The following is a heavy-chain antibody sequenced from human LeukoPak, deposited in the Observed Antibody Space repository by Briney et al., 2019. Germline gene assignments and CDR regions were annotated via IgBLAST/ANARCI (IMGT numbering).Heavy chain of an antibody. CDR3: ARDKGPPRRVAGHFDY. Sequence: ASVKVSCKASGYTFTSYAMHWVRQAPGERLEWMGWINAGNGNTKYSQKFQGRVTITRDTSASTAYMERSSLRSEDTAVYYCARDKGPPRRVAGHFDYWGQGTLVTVSS. V-gene: IGHV1-3*01. D-gene: IGHD6-19*01. CDR2: INAGNGNT. J-gene: IGHJ4*02. CDR1: GYTFTSYA.